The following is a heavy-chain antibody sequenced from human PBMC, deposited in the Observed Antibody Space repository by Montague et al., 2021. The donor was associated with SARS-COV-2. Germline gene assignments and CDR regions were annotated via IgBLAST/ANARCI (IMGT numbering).Heavy chain of an antibody. CDR2: TYYRSKWDS. CDR1: GDSVSSKSVA. J-gene: IGHJ3*02. CDR3: ASSGITSTGLDAFDI. Sequence: CPISGDSVSSKSVAWNWIRQSPSRGLEWLGRTYYRSKWDSDYAESVKRRLVITPDTSKNQVSLQLNSVIPEDTAVYFCASSGITSTGLDAFDIWGQGTMVTVSS. V-gene: IGHV6-1*01. D-gene: IGHD3-9*01.